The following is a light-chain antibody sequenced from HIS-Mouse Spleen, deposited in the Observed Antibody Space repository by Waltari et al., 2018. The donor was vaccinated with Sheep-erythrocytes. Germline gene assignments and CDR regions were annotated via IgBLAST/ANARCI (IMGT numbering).Light chain of an antibody. J-gene: IGLJ3*02. Sequence: SYELTQPPSVSVSPGQTARITCSGDALPKKYTYWYQQKSGQAPVLVIYEASKRPSGITERVSGSSSGTMATLTISGAQVEDEADYYCYSTDSSGNHSNWVFGGGTKLTVL. CDR3: YSTDSSGNHSNWV. CDR2: EAS. CDR1: ALPKKY. V-gene: IGLV3-10*01.